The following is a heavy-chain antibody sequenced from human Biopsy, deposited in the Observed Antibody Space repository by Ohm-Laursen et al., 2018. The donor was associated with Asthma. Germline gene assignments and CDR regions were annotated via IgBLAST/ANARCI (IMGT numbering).Heavy chain of an antibody. CDR1: GGTFDTYV. Sequence: SSVKVSCKSLGGTFDTYVIGWVRQAPGQGLEWMGGINSVLGTTTYPQKFQDRVTITADDSTSTVYMELSSLRSEDTAVYYCARKAGSCISRTCYSLDFWGQGTLVTVSS. J-gene: IGHJ4*02. CDR2: INSVLGTT. D-gene: IGHD2-2*01. V-gene: IGHV1-69*01. CDR3: ARKAGSCISRTCYSLDF.